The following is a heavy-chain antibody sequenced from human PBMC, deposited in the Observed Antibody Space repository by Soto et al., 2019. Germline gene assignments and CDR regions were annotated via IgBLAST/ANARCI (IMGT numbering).Heavy chain of an antibody. D-gene: IGHD3-22*01. J-gene: IGHJ5*02. CDR3: ARSNYYDSSGYYPRWFDP. CDR2: IYTSGST. CDR1: GGSISGYY. V-gene: IGHV4-4*07. Sequence: SETLSLTCTVSGGSISGYYWSWIRQPAGKGLEWIGRIYTSGSTNYNPSLKSRVTMSVDTSKNQFSLKLSSVTAADTAVYYCARSNYYDSSGYYPRWFDPWGQGTLVTVSS.